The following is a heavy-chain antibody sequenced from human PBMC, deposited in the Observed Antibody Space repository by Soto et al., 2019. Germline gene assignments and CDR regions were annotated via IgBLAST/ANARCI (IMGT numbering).Heavy chain of an antibody. CDR2: IGGSGDGT. Sequence: GGSLILSCKASGFTFSSYTMNGVRRAPGKGLEWVATIGGSGDGTYYGDSVKGRFTISRDNSKNTLYLQMNSLRAEDTAVYYCAKGTSRTTTVSWFDPWGQGTLVTVSS. CDR1: GFTFSSYT. J-gene: IGHJ5*02. V-gene: IGHV3-23*01. CDR3: AKGTSRTTTVSWFDP. D-gene: IGHD4-4*01.